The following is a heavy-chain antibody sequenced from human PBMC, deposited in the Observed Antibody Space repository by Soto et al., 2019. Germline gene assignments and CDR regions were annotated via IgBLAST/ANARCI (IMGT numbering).Heavy chain of an antibody. CDR2: LYSSRDT. CDR1: GGSISSNSYS. Sequence: SDNLSHTCIFSGGSISSNSYSWCWIRQPPGKGLEWIGTLYSSRDTYYNPSLKSRVTISADTSQNQFSLDLTSVTATDTAFYFCARHPGYCSGGSCNGQYTLDVWGQGTTVT. CDR3: ARHPGYCSGGSCNGQYTLDV. V-gene: IGHV4-39*01. J-gene: IGHJ6*02. D-gene: IGHD2-15*01.